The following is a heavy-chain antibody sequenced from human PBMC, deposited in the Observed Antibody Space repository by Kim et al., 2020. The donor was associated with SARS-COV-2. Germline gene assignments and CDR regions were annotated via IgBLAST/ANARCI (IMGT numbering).Heavy chain of an antibody. D-gene: IGHD3-16*01. Sequence: SKSYAQKFQGRVTMTRDTSTSTVYMELSSLRSEDTAVYYCARDYGGSVDYWGQGTLVTVSS. V-gene: IGHV1-46*01. CDR2: SK. J-gene: IGHJ4*02. CDR3: ARDYGGSVDY.